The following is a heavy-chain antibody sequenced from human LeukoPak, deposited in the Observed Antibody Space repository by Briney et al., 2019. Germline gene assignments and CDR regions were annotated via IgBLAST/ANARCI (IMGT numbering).Heavy chain of an antibody. CDR1: GFTFSNYW. J-gene: IGHJ4*02. D-gene: IGHD5-12*01. CDR3: AKGGATICDN. V-gene: IGHV3-74*01. CDR2: INSNGSST. Sequence: QPGGSLRLSCAASGFTFSNYWMHWVRQAPGKGLVWVSRINSNGSSTNYADSVKGRITISRDNAKNTLYLQMSSLRAEDTAVYYCAKGGATICDNWGQGTLVTVSS.